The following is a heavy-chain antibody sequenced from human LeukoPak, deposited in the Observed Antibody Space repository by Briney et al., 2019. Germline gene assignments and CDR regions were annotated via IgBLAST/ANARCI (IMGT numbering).Heavy chain of an antibody. CDR2: INRDGSEK. CDR1: GFTFSSYW. V-gene: IGHV3-7*03. CDR3: VKRSGDSYYLDY. D-gene: IGHD2-15*01. Sequence: GGSLRLSCAASGFTFSSYWMSWVRRAPGKGLEWVANINRDGSEKYYVDSVKGRFTISRDTSKNTLYLQMNTLRAEDTAVYYCVKRSGDSYYLDYWGQGTLVTVSS. J-gene: IGHJ4*02.